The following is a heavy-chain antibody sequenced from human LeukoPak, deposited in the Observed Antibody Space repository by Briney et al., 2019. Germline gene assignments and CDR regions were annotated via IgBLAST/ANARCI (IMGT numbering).Heavy chain of an antibody. J-gene: IGHJ4*02. D-gene: IGHD6-13*01. CDR3: AKAPLSLYSSSWIDY. CDR2: ISYDGSNK. V-gene: IGHV3-30*18. Sequence: PGGSLRLSCAASGFTFSIFGLHWVRQAPGKGLEWVAVISYDGSNKYYADSVKGRFTISRDNSKNTLYLQMNSLRAEDTAVYYCAKAPLSLYSSSWIDYWGQGTLVTVSS. CDR1: GFTFSIFG.